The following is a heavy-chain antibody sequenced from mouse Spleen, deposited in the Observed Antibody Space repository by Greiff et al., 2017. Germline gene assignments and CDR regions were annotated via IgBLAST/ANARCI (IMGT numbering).Heavy chain of an antibody. Sequence: VQVVESGPELVKPGASVKISCKASGYAFSSSWMNWVKQRPGKGLEWIGRIYPGDGDTNYNGKFKGKATLTADKSSSTAYMQLSSLTSEDSAVYFCARGGFYDGYEGAWFAYWGQGTLVTVSA. J-gene: IGHJ3*01. D-gene: IGHD2-3*01. CDR1: GYAFSSSW. CDR3: ARGGFYDGYEGAWFAY. CDR2: IYPGDGDT. V-gene: IGHV1-82*01.